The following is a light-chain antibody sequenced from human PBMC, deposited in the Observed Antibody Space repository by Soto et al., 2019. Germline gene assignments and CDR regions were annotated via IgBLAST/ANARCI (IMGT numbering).Light chain of an antibody. CDR2: DAP. J-gene: IGKJ1*01. V-gene: IGKV1-5*01. Sequence: IQMTQSPSTLSASVGDRVTITCRASQSISSWSAWYQQKPGKAPKLLNYDAPSLQSGVPSRFSDSVSGTEFTLTISSLQPDDFATYYCHQYGSYFPTFGQGTKVEIK. CDR1: QSISSW. CDR3: HQYGSYFPT.